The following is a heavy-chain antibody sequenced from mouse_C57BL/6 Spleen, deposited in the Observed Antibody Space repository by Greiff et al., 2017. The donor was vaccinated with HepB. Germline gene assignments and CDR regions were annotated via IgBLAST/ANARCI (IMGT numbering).Heavy chain of an antibody. CDR1: GFTFSSYA. CDR2: ISDGGSYT. Sequence: EVQLQESGGGLVKPGGSLKLSCAASGFTFSSYAMSWVRQTPEKRLEWVATISDGGSYTYYPDNVKGRFTISRDNAKNNLYLQMSHLKSEDTAMYYCAREARRAWFAYWGQGTLVTVSA. D-gene: IGHD3-1*01. J-gene: IGHJ3*01. CDR3: AREARRAWFAY. V-gene: IGHV5-4*01.